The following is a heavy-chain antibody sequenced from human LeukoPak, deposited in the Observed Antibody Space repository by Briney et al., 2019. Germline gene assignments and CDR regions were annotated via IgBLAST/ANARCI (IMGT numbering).Heavy chain of an antibody. D-gene: IGHD2-21*02. V-gene: IGHV3-48*01. CDR1: GFTFSSFE. Sequence: RGSLRLSWAAAGFTFSSFEMHWVRQATGEGLEWVSYISSSSSTIYYAASVKGRFTIARENDKNSLYLQMNSLRAEDTAVYYCARVPANCGGDCYSFDPWGQGTLVTVSS. J-gene: IGHJ5*02. CDR2: ISSSSSTI. CDR3: ARVPANCGGDCYSFDP.